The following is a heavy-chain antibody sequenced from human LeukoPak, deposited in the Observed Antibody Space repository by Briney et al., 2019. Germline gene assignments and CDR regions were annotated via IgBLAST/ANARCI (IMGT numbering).Heavy chain of an antibody. V-gene: IGHV4-34*01. Sequence: SETLSLTCAVYGGSFIAYYGSWIRQPPGKGLEWIGEINHSGSTNYNPPLKSRVSISVNTSKNQFSLKLSSVTAADTAVYYCAGYYYYYMAVWGKGTTVTVSS. J-gene: IGHJ6*03. CDR1: GGSFIAYY. CDR3: AGYYYYYMAV. CDR2: INHSGST.